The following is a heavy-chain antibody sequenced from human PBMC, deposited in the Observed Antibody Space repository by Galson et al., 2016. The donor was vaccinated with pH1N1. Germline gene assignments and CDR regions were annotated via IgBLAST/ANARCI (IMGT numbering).Heavy chain of an antibody. D-gene: IGHD3-3*01. CDR1: GGTFSSYV. V-gene: IGHV1-69*13. CDR3: ARWAGSPVAGGNNFWSGPCDY. Sequence: VKVSCKASGGTFSSYVISWVRQAPGQGLEWMGGIIPIFGPANYAQKFQGRVTITADESTSTTHMELNSLRSEDTAIYYCARWAGSPVAGGNNFWSGPCDYWGQGTLVTVSS. J-gene: IGHJ4*02. CDR2: IIPIFGPA.